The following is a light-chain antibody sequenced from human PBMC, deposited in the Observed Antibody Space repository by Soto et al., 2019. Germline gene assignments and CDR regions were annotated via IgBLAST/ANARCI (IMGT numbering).Light chain of an antibody. CDR2: GAS. CDR1: QSVSSSY. V-gene: IGKV3-20*01. CDR3: QQYGSSPLT. J-gene: IGKJ4*01. Sequence: EIVLTQSPGTVSLTPRERTTLSXRASQSVSSSYLAWYQQKPGQAPRXXIYGASSRATGIPDRFSGSGSGTDFTLTISRLEPEDFAVYYCQQYGSSPLTFGGGTKVDIK.